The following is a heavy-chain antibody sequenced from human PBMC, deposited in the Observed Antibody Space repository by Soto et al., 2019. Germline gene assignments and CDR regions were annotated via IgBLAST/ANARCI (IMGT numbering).Heavy chain of an antibody. Sequence: QAQLLQSGGELKKSGASVKVSCKASGYTFNTYGISWVRQAPGQGLEWMAWISIHNGNTNFAQKFQGRVTLTTNTSSSTAKMELRSLRTADTAVYYCASMATVDNSHYDMDVWGKGTMVTVSS. J-gene: IGHJ6*03. V-gene: IGHV1-18*04. CDR1: GYTFNTYG. CDR2: ISIHNGNT. D-gene: IGHD6-19*01. CDR3: ASMATVDNSHYDMDV.